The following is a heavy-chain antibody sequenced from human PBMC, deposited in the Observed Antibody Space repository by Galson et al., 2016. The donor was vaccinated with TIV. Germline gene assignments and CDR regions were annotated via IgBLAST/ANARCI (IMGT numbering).Heavy chain of an antibody. V-gene: IGHV1-18*01. CDR1: GFSFSSYD. J-gene: IGHJ6*02. D-gene: IGHD1/OR15-1a*01. CDR2: RSGDNGNT. CDR3: ARGNWNSDYYYLLYG. Sequence: SVKVSCKASGFSFSSYDVTWVRQAPGQGLEWMGWRSGDNGNTNYPHNLQGRVTMTIDTSTNTAYMELRNLRSDDTAVDYCARGNWNSDYYYLLYGWGQGTSVIVSS.